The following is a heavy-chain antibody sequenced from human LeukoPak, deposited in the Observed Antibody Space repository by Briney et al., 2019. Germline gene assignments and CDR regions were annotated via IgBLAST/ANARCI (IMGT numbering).Heavy chain of an antibody. CDR1: GYIFTSYG. V-gene: IGHV1-18*01. CDR3: ARDTGSSPGDY. CDR2: ISTYNGDT. Sequence: GASVKVSCTASGYIFTSYGITWVRQAPGQGLEWMGWISTYNGDTNYAQNLQGRVTMTTDTSTSTAYMDLRSLRSDDTAVYYCARDTGSSPGDYWGQGTLVTVSS. J-gene: IGHJ4*02. D-gene: IGHD1-26*01.